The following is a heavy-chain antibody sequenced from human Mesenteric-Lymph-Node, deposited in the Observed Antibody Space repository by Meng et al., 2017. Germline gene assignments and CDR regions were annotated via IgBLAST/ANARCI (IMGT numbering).Heavy chain of an antibody. CDR1: GFTFSSYA. V-gene: IGHV3-21*01. Sequence: GESLKISCAASGFTFSSYAMSWARQAPGKGLEWVSSISSSSSYIYYADSVKGRFTISRDNAKNSLYLQMNSLRAEDTAVYYCARGSLSPSGDAFDIWGQGTMVTIAS. D-gene: IGHD3-10*01. CDR3: ARGSLSPSGDAFDI. CDR2: ISSSSSYI. J-gene: IGHJ3*02.